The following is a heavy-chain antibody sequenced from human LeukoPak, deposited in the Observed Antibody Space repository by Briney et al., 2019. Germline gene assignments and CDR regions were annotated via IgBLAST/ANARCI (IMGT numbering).Heavy chain of an antibody. D-gene: IGHD4-17*01. Sequence: GASVTVSCKASGYTFTSYAMHWVRQAPRQRLEWMGWINAGNGNTKYSQKFQGRVTITRDTSASTAYMELSRLRSDDTAVYYCARVPLTTWNGYYGMDVWGQGTTVTVSS. CDR3: ARVPLTTWNGYYGMDV. CDR2: INAGNGNT. CDR1: GYTFTSYA. J-gene: IGHJ6*02. V-gene: IGHV1-3*01.